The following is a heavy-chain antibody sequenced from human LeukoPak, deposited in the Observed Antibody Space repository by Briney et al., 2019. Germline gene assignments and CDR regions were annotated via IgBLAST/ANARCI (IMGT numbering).Heavy chain of an antibody. V-gene: IGHV3-7*01. J-gene: IGHJ4*02. D-gene: IGHD4-11*01. Sequence: GGSLRLSCAASRFTFSNYWMTWVRQAPGKGLKWVANIKQDGSEKYYVDSVKGRFTISRDNAKNSLYLQMNSLRAEDTAVYYCARDALGYSNYDYWGQGTLVTVSS. CDR2: IKQDGSEK. CDR1: RFTFSNYW. CDR3: ARDALGYSNYDY.